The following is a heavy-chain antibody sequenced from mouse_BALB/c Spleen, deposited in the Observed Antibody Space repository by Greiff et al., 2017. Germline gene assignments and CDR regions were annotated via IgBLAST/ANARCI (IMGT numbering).Heavy chain of an antibody. CDR2: INSNGGST. D-gene: IGHD2-3*01. CDR3: ARDHDGYYAWFAY. CDR1: GFTFSSYG. Sequence: EVKLQESGGGLVQPGGSLKLSCAASGFTFSSYGMSWVRQTPDKRLELVATINSNGGSTYYPDSVKGRFTISRDNAKNTLYLQMSSLKSEDTAMYDCARDHDGYYAWFAYWGQGTLVTVSA. J-gene: IGHJ3*01. V-gene: IGHV5-6-3*01.